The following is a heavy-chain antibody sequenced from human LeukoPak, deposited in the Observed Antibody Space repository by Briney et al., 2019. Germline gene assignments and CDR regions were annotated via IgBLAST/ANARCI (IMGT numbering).Heavy chain of an antibody. D-gene: IGHD3-3*01. CDR2: IYYSGST. CDR1: GGSISSGGYY. CDR3: ARRTERFLEWSLGADYGMDA. J-gene: IGHJ5*02. V-gene: IGHV4-31*03. Sequence: SETLSLTCTVSGGSISSGGYYWSWIRQHPGKGLEWIGYIYYSGSTYYNPSLKSRVTISVDTSKNQFSLKLSSVTAADTAVYYCARRTERFLEWSLGADYGMDAWGQGTLVTVPS.